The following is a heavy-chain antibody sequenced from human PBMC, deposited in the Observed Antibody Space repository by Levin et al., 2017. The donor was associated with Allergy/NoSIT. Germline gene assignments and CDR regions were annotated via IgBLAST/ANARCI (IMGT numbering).Heavy chain of an antibody. J-gene: IGHJ3*02. CDR2: ISGSGGST. V-gene: IGHV3-23*01. CDR3: GGDYGPLRAFDI. D-gene: IGHD4-17*01. Sequence: GGSLRLSCAASGFTFSSYAMRWVRQAPGKGLEWVSAISGSGGSTFYADSVKGRFTISRDNSKNTLYLQMNSLRAEDTAVYYCGGDYGPLRAFDIWGQGTMVTVSS. CDR1: GFTFSSYA.